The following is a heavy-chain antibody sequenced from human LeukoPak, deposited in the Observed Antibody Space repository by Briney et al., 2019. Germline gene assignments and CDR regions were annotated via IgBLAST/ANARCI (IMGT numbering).Heavy chain of an antibody. D-gene: IGHD2-2*01. J-gene: IGHJ4*02. CDR3: ARDRGGIVIVPVPDY. CDR1: GYTFIDHY. Sequence: GASVKVSCKASGYTFIDHYIHWVRQAPGQGLEWMGWFNPNGGVTNLAQKFQGRVTMTRDTSISTAHVQLNMLRYDDTAVYYCARDRGGIVIVPVPDYWGQGTLVTVS. CDR2: FNPNGGVT. V-gene: IGHV1-2*02.